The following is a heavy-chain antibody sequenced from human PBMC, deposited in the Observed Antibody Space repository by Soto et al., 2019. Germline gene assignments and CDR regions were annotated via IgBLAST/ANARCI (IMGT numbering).Heavy chain of an antibody. CDR3: ARLYCTTSTCDSWFDP. Sequence: VQLVQSGAEVKKPGESLRISCTGFGYTFTTFWISWVRQMPGKGLEWMGRIDPRDSYVNYSPSFQDHVTISADKSISTAYLPWGSLKASDTAMYYCARLYCTTSTCDSWFDPWGQGTLVTVSS. J-gene: IGHJ5*02. D-gene: IGHD2-2*01. CDR2: IDPRDSYV. V-gene: IGHV5-10-1*03. CDR1: GYTFTTFW.